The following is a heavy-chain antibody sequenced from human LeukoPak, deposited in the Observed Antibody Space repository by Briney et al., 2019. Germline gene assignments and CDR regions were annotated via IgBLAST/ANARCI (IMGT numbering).Heavy chain of an antibody. Sequence: GGSLRLSCAASGFTFSTYTMSWVRQAPGKWLEWVSAISGSGGNTYYADSVKGRFTISRDNSKNTLYLQIDSLGADDTAVYYCAKAAFSRTSYFDYWGQGTLVTASS. CDR3: AKAAFSRTSYFDY. D-gene: IGHD3-3*02. CDR1: GFTFSTYT. CDR2: ISGSGGNT. V-gene: IGHV3-23*01. J-gene: IGHJ4*02.